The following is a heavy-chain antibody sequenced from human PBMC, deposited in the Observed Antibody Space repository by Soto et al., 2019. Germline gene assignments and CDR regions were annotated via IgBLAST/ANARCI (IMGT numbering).Heavy chain of an antibody. D-gene: IGHD2-2*01. CDR2: IIPIYGTA. J-gene: IGHJ6*02. CDR1: GGTFSSYA. Sequence: QVQLVQSGAEVKKPGSSVKVSCKASGGTFSSYAISWVRQAPGQGLEWMGGIIPIYGTANYAQKFQGRVTITADESTRTAYMELSSLRSEDTAVYYCARSQGSSTSLEIYYYYYYGMDVWGQGTTVTVSS. CDR3: ARSQGSSTSLEIYYYYYYGMDV. V-gene: IGHV1-69*01.